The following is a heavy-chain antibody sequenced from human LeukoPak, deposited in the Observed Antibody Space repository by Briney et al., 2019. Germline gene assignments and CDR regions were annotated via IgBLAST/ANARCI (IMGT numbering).Heavy chain of an antibody. CDR2: IGGRDGST. CDR3: ANGHYYGSGSLDY. CDR1: GFTFSSYG. Sequence: GGSLRLSCAASGFTFSSYGMSWVRQAPGKGLEWVSVIGGRDGSTYYADSVKGRFTISRDNSKNTLYVQMNSLRAEDTAVYYCANGHYYGSGSLDYWGQGTLVTVSS. J-gene: IGHJ4*02. D-gene: IGHD3-10*01. V-gene: IGHV3-23*01.